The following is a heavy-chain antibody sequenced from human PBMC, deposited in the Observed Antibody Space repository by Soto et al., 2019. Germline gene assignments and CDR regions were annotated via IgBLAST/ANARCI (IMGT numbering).Heavy chain of an antibody. V-gene: IGHV3-15*07. CDR3: TTRESLRIYHY. Sequence: GSLRLSCAASGFNFSSYWMNWVRQAPGKGLEWVGRIKSKTDGGTTDYAAPVKGRFTISRDDSKNTLYLQMNSLKIEDTAVYYCTTRESLRIYHYWGQGALVTVSS. CDR2: IKSKTDGGTT. D-gene: IGHD3-3*01. J-gene: IGHJ4*02. CDR1: GFNFSSYW.